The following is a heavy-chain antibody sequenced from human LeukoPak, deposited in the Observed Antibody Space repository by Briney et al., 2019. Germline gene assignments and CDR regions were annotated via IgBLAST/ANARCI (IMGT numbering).Heavy chain of an antibody. V-gene: IGHV3-30*02. CDR2: IRFDGSNK. J-gene: IGHJ4*02. D-gene: IGHD2-2*01. CDR1: GFTFSSYG. CDR3: AKPGVGYCSNTTCPGYFAY. Sequence: GGSLRLSCAASGFTFSSYGIHWVRQAPGKGLEWVAFIRFDGSNKYYADSVKGRFTISRDNSKNTLYLQMNSLRTEDTAVYYCAKPGVGYCSNTTCPGYFAYWGQGTLVTVSS.